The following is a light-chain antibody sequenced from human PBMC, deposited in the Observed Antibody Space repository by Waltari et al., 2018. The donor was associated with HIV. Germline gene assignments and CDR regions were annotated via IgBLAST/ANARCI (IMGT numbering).Light chain of an antibody. Sequence: QSALTQPASVSGSPGQSITISCTGTSSDVGGYNYVSWYQQHPGKAPQLMIYDVSKRPSGVSNRVSGSKSGNTASLTISGLQAEDEADYYCCSYAGSSTLVFGGGTKLTVL. J-gene: IGLJ2*01. CDR3: CSYAGSSTLV. CDR1: SSDVGGYNY. CDR2: DVS. V-gene: IGLV2-23*02.